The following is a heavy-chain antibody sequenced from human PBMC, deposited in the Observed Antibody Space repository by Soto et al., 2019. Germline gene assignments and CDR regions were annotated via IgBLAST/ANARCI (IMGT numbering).Heavy chain of an antibody. Sequence: ASVKVSCKASGYTFTGYYMHWVRQATGQGLEWMGWMNPNSGNTGYAQKFQGRVTMTRNTSISTAYMELSSLRSEDTAVYYCARGIGSSWYFPNDYWGQGTLVTVSS. CDR1: GYTFTGYY. CDR3: ARGIGSSWYFPNDY. CDR2: MNPNSGNT. D-gene: IGHD6-13*01. V-gene: IGHV1-8*02. J-gene: IGHJ4*02.